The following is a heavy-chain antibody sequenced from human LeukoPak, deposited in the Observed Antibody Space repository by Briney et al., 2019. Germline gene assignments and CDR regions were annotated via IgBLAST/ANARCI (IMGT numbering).Heavy chain of an antibody. D-gene: IGHD1-26*01. Sequence: GGSLRLSCAASGFTFSDYYMTWIRQAPGKGLECVLYISSSSDYTNYPDSVKGRFTISRDNAKNSLYLQMNSLRAEDTAVYYCARVKVGTTNRFDYWGQGTLVTVSS. J-gene: IGHJ4*02. CDR3: ARVKVGTTNRFDY. V-gene: IGHV3-11*05. CDR2: ISSSSDYT. CDR1: GFTFSDYY.